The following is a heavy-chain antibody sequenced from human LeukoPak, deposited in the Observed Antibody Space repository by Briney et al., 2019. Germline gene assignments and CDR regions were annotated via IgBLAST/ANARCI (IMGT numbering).Heavy chain of an antibody. D-gene: IGHD1-1*01. V-gene: IGHV3-64*01. CDR3: ARGYIYYMDV. Sequence: GGSLRLSCAASGFTFSSYAMHWVRQAPGKGLEYVSAISSNGGSTYYANSVKGRFTISRDNSKNTLYLQMGSLRAEDMAVYYCARGYIYYMDVWGKGTTVTVSS. J-gene: IGHJ6*03. CDR1: GFTFSSYA. CDR2: ISSNGGST.